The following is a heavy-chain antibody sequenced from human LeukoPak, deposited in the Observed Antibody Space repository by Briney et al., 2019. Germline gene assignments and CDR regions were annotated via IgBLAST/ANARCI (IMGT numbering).Heavy chain of an antibody. CDR2: IYYSGST. D-gene: IGHD4-11*01. CDR1: GGSISSYY. J-gene: IGHJ5*02. CDR3: ARHPTVTTGRQFDP. V-gene: IGHV4-59*08. Sequence: SETLSLTCTVSGGSISSYYWSWIRQPPGKGLEWIGYIYYSGSTNYNPSLKSRVTISVDTSKNQFSLNLTSVTAADTAVYYCARHPTVTTGRQFDPWGQGTLVTVSS.